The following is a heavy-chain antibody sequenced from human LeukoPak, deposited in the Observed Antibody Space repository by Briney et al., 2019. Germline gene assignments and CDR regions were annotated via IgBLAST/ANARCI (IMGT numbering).Heavy chain of an antibody. D-gene: IGHD6-19*01. CDR1: GFPFRSFD. CDR2: IRPSGDNT. CDR3: ARVAGWHWFDP. Sequence: GGPLRLPCAPSGFPFRSFDMPGSPQPPGGGRGWVSSIRPSGDNTYYGDSVKGRFTISRDNSKNTVYLQMNNMRVDDTAVYYCARVAGWHWFDPWGQGTLVTVSS. J-gene: IGHJ5*02. V-gene: IGHV3-23*01.